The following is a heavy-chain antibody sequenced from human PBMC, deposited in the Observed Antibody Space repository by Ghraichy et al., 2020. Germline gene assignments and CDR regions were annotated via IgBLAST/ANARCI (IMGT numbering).Heavy chain of an antibody. CDR1: GGSITSGDYS. CDR2: IHHRGST. CDR3: AKDSSGHYDAFDS. V-gene: IGHV4-30-2*06. J-gene: IGHJ3*02. D-gene: IGHD3-22*01. Sequence: SETLSLTCTVSGGSITSGDYSWNWIRQSSGRGLEWIGYIHHRGSTEYNPSLQSRLTISLDTSQNQFSLRLSSVTAADTTVDYCAKDSSGHYDAFDSWGHGTTVIVSS.